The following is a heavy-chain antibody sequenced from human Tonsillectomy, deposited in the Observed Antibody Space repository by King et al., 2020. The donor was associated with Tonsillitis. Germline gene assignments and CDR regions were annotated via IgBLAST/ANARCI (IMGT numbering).Heavy chain of an antibody. CDR3: AKNEDDYSTIC. J-gene: IGHJ4*02. V-gene: IGHV3-30*18. Sequence: VQLVESGGGVAQPGRSLRLSCEASGFTFGGVCMHWVRQAPGKGLECVAVISYDGQRTNYADSVKGRCTISRDNTKNTLSLQMNRLRPEASAMYYFAKNEDDYSTICWGQGTQVSVSA. CDR2: ISYDGQRT. D-gene: IGHD4-11*01. CDR1: GFTFGGVC.